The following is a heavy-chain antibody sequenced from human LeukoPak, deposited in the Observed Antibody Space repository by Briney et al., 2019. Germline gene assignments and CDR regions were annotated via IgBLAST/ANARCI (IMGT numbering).Heavy chain of an antibody. CDR1: GSTFSGSA. Sequence: GGSLRLSCAASGSTFSGSAMHWVRQASGKGLEWVGRIRSKANSYATAYAASVKGRFTISRDDSKNTAYLQMNSLKTEDTAVYYCIVMSIAAHRDGPLDYWGQGTLVTVYS. J-gene: IGHJ4*02. V-gene: IGHV3-73*01. D-gene: IGHD6-6*01. CDR2: IRSKANSYAT. CDR3: IVMSIAAHRDGPLDY.